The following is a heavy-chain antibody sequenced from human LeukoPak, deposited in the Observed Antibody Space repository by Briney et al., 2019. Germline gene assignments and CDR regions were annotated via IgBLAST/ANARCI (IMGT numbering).Heavy chain of an antibody. CDR3: ARGGKNYFDF. D-gene: IGHD1-26*01. CDR2: ISAYDGET. J-gene: IGHJ4*02. Sequence: ASVKVSCKASGYSFTSYGISWVREAPGRGLEWVGYISAYDGETRYAQKFQGRVTLTTDASTGTVYMEMRRLRSDDTAVYYCARGGKNYFDFWGQGTLVTVSS. V-gene: IGHV1-18*01. CDR1: GYSFTSYG.